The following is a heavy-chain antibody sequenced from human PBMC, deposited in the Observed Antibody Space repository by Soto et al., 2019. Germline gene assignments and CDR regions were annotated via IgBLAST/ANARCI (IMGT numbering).Heavy chain of an antibody. D-gene: IGHD4-17*01. J-gene: IGHJ4*02. CDR1: GGSISSYY. V-gene: IGHV4-59*01. CDR2: IYYSGST. Sequence: QVQLQESGPGLVKPSETLSLTCTVSGGSISSYYWSWIRQPPGKGLEWIGYIYYSGSTNYNPSLRCPVTISVATSKNQFSLKLSAVTAADAAVYYCARAYGDCFDDWGQGTLVTVSS. CDR3: ARAYGDCFDD.